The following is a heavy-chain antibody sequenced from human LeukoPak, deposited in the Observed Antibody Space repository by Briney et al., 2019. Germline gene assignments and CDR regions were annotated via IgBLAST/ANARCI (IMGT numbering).Heavy chain of an antibody. CDR2: IDSVGST. V-gene: IGHV3-66*01. Sequence: GGSLRLSCAASGFTVSSNYMNWVRQAPGKGLEWVSVIDSVGSTYYSDSAKGRFTISRDNAKNTLYLQMNSLRADDTAVYYCARANYDSSGYYPGFFDYWGQGTLVTVSS. CDR3: ARANYDSSGYYPGFFDY. J-gene: IGHJ4*02. CDR1: GFTVSSNY. D-gene: IGHD3-22*01.